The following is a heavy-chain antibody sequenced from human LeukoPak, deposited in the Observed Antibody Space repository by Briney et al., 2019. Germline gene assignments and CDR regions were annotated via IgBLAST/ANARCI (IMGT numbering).Heavy chain of an antibody. J-gene: IGHJ4*02. Sequence: GGSLRLSCAASGFTFSSYAMSWVRQAPGKGLEWVSAISGSGGSTYYADSVKGRFTISRDNSKNTQYLLMNSLRAEDTAVYYCAKQWSIVGATPDYFDYWGQGTLVTVSS. D-gene: IGHD1-26*01. CDR1: GFTFSSYA. V-gene: IGHV3-23*01. CDR3: AKQWSIVGATPDYFDY. CDR2: ISGSGGST.